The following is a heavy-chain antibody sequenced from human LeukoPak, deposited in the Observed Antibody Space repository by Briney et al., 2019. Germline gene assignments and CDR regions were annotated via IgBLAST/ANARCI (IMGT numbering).Heavy chain of an antibody. V-gene: IGHV3-21*01. J-gene: IGHJ4*02. CDR3: AKDLGGVGGDY. CDR1: GFTFSSYS. Sequence: GGSLRLSCAASGFTFSSYSMNWVRQAPGKGLEWVSSISSSSSYIYYADSVKGRFTISRDNAKNSLYLQMNSLRAEHTAVYYCAKDLGGVGGDYWGQGTLVTVSS. D-gene: IGHD1-26*01. CDR2: ISSSSSYI.